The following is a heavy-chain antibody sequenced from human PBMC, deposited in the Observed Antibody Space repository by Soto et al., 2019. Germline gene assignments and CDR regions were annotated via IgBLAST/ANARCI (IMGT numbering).Heavy chain of an antibody. D-gene: IGHD6-13*01. CDR3: ARSQGAAAGDNWFDL. V-gene: IGHV1-3*01. Sequence: ASVKVSCKASGYTFTGYAMHWVRQAPGQRLEWMGWINAGNGNTKYSQKFQGRVTITRDTSASTAYMELSSLRSEDTAVYYCARSQGAAAGDNWFDLWGQGTLVTVSS. CDR1: GYTFTGYA. J-gene: IGHJ5*02. CDR2: INAGNGNT.